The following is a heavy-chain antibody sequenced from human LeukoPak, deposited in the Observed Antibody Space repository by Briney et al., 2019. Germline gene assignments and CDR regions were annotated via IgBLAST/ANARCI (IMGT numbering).Heavy chain of an antibody. Sequence: GGSLSLSCVASGFTSSSFWMTWVRQAPGKGLEWVAIIKEDGTEKYYVDSVKGRFTISRDNAKNSLYLQMNSLRAEDTALYYCARNWANRYFDYWGQGTLVTVSS. CDR3: ARNWANRYFDY. D-gene: IGHD2-8*01. V-gene: IGHV3-7*01. CDR1: GFTSSSFW. CDR2: IKEDGTEK. J-gene: IGHJ4*02.